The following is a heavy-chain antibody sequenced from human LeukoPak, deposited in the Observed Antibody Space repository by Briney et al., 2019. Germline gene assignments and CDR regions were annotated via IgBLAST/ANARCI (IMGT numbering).Heavy chain of an antibody. D-gene: IGHD6-13*01. Sequence: PGGSLRLSCAASGFTFSSYAMTWVRQAPGKGLEWVSVIGYSGGDIQYADSVKGRFTISRDNSKNTLYLQMNSLRVEDTAVYYCAVSSHMYSSSWYHFDYWGQGTLVTVSS. CDR3: AVSSHMYSSSWYHFDY. CDR2: IGYSGGDI. J-gene: IGHJ4*02. V-gene: IGHV3-23*01. CDR1: GFTFSSYA.